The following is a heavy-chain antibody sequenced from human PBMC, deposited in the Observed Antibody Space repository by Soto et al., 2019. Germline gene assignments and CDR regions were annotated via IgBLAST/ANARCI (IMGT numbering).Heavy chain of an antibody. CDR3: ARGRSYYDIGPYYYYMDV. CDR2: TYYRSKWYN. J-gene: IGHJ6*03. Sequence: SQTLSLTCAISGDSVSSNSAAWNWIRQSPSRGLEWLGRTYYRSKWYNDYAVSVKSRITINPDTSKNQFSLQLNSVTPEDTAVYYCARGRSYYDIGPYYYYMDVWGKGTTVTVSS. CDR1: GDSVSSNSAA. D-gene: IGHD3-9*01. V-gene: IGHV6-1*01.